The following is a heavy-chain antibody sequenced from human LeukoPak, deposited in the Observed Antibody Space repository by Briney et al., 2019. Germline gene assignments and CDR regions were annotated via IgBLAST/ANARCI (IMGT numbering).Heavy chain of an antibody. J-gene: IGHJ3*01. CDR3: ARLSIVGTSTYTFDV. CDR2: INWNGGST. Sequence: GGSLRLSCAASGFTFDDYGMSWVRQTPGKGLEWVSAINWNGGSTGYAVSVQGRFTISRDNAKNSLYLQMNSLRAEDTAFYYCARLSIVGTSTYTFDVWGQGTMVTVSS. V-gene: IGHV3-20*04. D-gene: IGHD1-26*01. CDR1: GFTFDDYG.